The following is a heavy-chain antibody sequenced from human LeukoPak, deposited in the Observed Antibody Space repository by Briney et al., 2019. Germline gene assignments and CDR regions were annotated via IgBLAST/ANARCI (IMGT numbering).Heavy chain of an antibody. J-gene: IGHJ6*03. V-gene: IGHV3-7*01. Sequence: PGGSLRLSCAASGFTFSTYCMSWVRQAPGKGLEWVANIKQDGSEKYYVDSVKGRFTISRDNDQNSLYLQMNSLRAEDAAVYYCARDGSIAARLGSVDYHYYMDVWGKGTTVTVSS. CDR2: IKQDGSEK. CDR1: GFTFSTYC. D-gene: IGHD6-6*01. CDR3: ARDGSIAARLGSVDYHYYMDV.